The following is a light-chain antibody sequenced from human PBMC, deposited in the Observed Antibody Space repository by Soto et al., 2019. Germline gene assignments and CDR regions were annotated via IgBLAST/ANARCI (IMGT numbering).Light chain of an antibody. CDR3: QQRSHWLWLT. Sequence: EIVLTQSPATLSLSPGERATLSCRASQSVNNYLAWHQQKPGQAPRLVIYDVFNRATGTPARFSGSGSGTNVTLTISSLEPEDFGVYYCQQRSHWLWLTCGVRTRVEIK. V-gene: IGKV3-11*01. CDR1: QSVNNY. J-gene: IGKJ4*01. CDR2: DVF.